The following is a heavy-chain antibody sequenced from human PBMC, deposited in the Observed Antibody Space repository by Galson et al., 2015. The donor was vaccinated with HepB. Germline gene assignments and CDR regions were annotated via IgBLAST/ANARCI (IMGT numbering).Heavy chain of an antibody. CDR3: ARLHADYDILTGYYKGDYYYYMDV. CDR1: GYSFTSYW. CDR2: IYPGDSDT. V-gene: IGHV5-51*03. J-gene: IGHJ6*03. Sequence: QSGAEVKKPGESLKISCKGSGYSFTSYWIGWVRQMPGKGLEWMGIIYPGDSDTRYSPSFQGQVTISADKSISTAYLQWSSLKASDTAMYYCARLHADYDILTGYYKGDYYYYMDVWGKGTTVTVSS. D-gene: IGHD3-9*01.